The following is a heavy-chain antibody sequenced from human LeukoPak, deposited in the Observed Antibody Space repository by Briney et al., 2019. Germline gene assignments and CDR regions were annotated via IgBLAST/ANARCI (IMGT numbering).Heavy chain of an antibody. D-gene: IGHD3-22*01. V-gene: IGHV1-18*01. J-gene: IGHJ4*02. CDR1: GYTFTSYG. Sequence: ASVKVSCKASGYTFTSYGISWVRQAPGQGLEWMGWISAYNGNTNYAQKLQGRVTMTTDTSTSTAYMELRSLRSDDTAVYYCARDDGSFDSKNYFDYWGQGTLVTVSS. CDR2: ISAYNGNT. CDR3: ARDDGSFDSKNYFDY.